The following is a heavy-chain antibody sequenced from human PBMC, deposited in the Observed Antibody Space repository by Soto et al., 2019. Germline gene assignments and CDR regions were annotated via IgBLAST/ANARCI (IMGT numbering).Heavy chain of an antibody. J-gene: IGHJ5*02. CDR3: ARDQLEGNWFDP. CDR2: IYHSGST. CDR1: GGSISSGGYS. D-gene: IGHD1-1*01. V-gene: IGHV4-30-2*01. Sequence: QLQLQESGSGLVRPSQTLSLTCAVSGGSISSGGYSWNWIRQPPGKGLEWIGYIYHSGSTLYNPALKSLVTISVDKSKYQCSLKLSSVTAADTAVYYCARDQLEGNWFDPWGQGTLVTVSS.